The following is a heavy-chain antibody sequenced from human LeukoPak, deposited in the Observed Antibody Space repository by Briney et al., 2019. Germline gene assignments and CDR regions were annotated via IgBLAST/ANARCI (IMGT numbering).Heavy chain of an antibody. CDR3: ARELSQIVWGGLDY. Sequence: LPGGSLRLSCAASGFIFSHYGMHWVRQAPGKGLEWVAVIQNDASTENFADSVKGRFTISRDNSKNTVFLQMNSLRVEDTAVYYCARELSQIVWGGLDYGGQGTLVSVSS. CDR1: GFIFSHYG. D-gene: IGHD2-21*01. CDR2: IQNDASTE. V-gene: IGHV3-33*05. J-gene: IGHJ4*02.